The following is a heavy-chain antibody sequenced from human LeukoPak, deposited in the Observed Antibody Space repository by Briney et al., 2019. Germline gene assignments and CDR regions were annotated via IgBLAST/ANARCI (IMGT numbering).Heavy chain of an antibody. CDR2: INHSGST. V-gene: IGHV4-34*01. D-gene: IGHD4-23*01. Sequence: SETLSLTXAVYGGSFSGYYWSWIRQAPGKGLEWIGEINHSGSTNYNPSLKSRVTISVDTSKNQFSLKLSSVTAADTAVYYCARGVTTVVTWGQGTLVTVSS. J-gene: IGHJ5*02. CDR3: ARGVTTVVT. CDR1: GGSFSGYY.